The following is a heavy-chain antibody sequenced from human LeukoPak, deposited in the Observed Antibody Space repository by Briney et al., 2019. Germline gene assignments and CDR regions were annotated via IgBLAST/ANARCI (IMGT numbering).Heavy chain of an antibody. D-gene: IGHD5-24*01. CDR1: GFTFSSCE. Sequence: GGCLRLSCAAAGFTFSSCEMNWVRRAPGKGLEWVSYISSGSTTYYADSVKGRFTISRDNAKSSLYLQMNSLRAEDTAVYYCATIRRDGYNNVDYWGQGTLVTVSS. V-gene: IGHV3-48*03. J-gene: IGHJ4*02. CDR2: ISSGSTT. CDR3: ATIRRDGYNNVDY.